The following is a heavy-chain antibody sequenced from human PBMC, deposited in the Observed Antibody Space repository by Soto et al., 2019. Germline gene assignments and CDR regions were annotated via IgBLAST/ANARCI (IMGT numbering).Heavy chain of an antibody. CDR2: MNPSGRNT. J-gene: IGHJ3*01. Sequence: ASVKVSCKASGLAFTIDDIIWVRQTIGQGLEFMGWMNPSGRNTGYAQKFQGRATFTWNTPTSTAYMDLSGLRSEDTAVYYCARYRTKVTVAFDVWGQGTMVTVSS. CDR3: ARYRTKVTVAFDV. CDR1: GLAFTIDD. V-gene: IGHV1-8*01. D-gene: IGHD3-16*02.